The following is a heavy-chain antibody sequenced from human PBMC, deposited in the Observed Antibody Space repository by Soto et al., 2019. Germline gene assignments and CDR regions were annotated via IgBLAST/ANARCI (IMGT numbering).Heavy chain of an antibody. V-gene: IGHV4-31*03. J-gene: IGHJ5*02. Sequence: QVQLQESGPGLVKTSQTLSLTCTVSGGSISSGNYYWSWIRQHPGKGPEWIGHIYYNRNTYYNPSLKSRVTISLDTSRNQFSLSLSSVTAADMAVYYCARSGVVPAAKWFDPWGQGTLVTVSS. D-gene: IGHD2-2*01. CDR1: GGSISSGNYY. CDR2: IYYNRNT. CDR3: ARSGVVPAAKWFDP.